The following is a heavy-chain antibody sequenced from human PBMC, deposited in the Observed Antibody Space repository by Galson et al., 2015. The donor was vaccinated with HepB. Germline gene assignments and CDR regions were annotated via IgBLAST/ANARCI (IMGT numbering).Heavy chain of an antibody. CDR1: GFTFSSYA. V-gene: IGHV3-64D*06. D-gene: IGHD2-2*01. CDR2: ISSNGGST. CDR3: VKDPCNSTSCPNGGGDYFDY. J-gene: IGHJ4*02. Sequence: SLRLSCAASGFTFSSYAMHWVRQAPGKGLEYVSAISSNGGSTYYADSVKGRFTISRDNSKNTLYLQMSSLRAEDTAVYYCVKDPCNSTSCPNGGGDYFDYWGQGTLVTVSS.